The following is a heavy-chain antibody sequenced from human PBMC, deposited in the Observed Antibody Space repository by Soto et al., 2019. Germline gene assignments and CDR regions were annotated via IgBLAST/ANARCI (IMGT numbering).Heavy chain of an antibody. D-gene: IGHD6-13*01. Sequence: GGSLRLSCAASGFTFSSYSMNWVRQAPGKGLEWVSYISSSSSTIYYADSVKGRFTISRDNAKNSLYLQMNSLRDEDTAVYYCARDEGSSSWYDYYGMDVWGQGTTVTVSS. J-gene: IGHJ6*02. V-gene: IGHV3-48*02. CDR2: ISSSSSTI. CDR1: GFTFSSYS. CDR3: ARDEGSSSWYDYYGMDV.